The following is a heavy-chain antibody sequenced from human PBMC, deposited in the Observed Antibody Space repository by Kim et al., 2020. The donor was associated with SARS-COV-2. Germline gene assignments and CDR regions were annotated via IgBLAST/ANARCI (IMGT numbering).Heavy chain of an antibody. CDR1: GGSISSSSYY. CDR3: ARLDGVLRYFDRLDY. Sequence: SETLSLTCTVSGGSISSSSYYWGWIRQPPGKGLEWIGSIYYSGSTYYNPSLKSRVTISVDTSKNQFSLKLSSVTAADTAVYYCARLDGVLRYFDRLDYWGQGTLVTVSS. D-gene: IGHD3-9*01. V-gene: IGHV4-39*01. CDR2: IYYSGST. J-gene: IGHJ4*02.